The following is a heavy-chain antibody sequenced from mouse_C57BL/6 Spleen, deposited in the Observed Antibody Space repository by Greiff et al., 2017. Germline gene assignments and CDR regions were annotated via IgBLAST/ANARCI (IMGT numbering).Heavy chain of an antibody. V-gene: IGHV1-52*01. Sequence: QVQLQQPGAELVRPGSSVKLSCKASGYTFTSYWMHWVKQRPIQGLEWIGNIDPSDSETHYNQKFKDKATLTVDKSSSTAYMQLSSLTSEESAVYYCARYHPYSNYDYWGQGTTLTVSS. CDR2: IDPSDSET. CDR3: ARYHPYSNYDY. D-gene: IGHD2-5*01. J-gene: IGHJ2*01. CDR1: GYTFTSYW.